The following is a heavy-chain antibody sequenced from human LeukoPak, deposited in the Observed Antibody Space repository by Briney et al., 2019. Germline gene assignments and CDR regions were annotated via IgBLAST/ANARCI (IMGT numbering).Heavy chain of an antibody. D-gene: IGHD3-22*01. V-gene: IGHV1-18*04. CDR3: ARDLYYYDSSGPNPYFDY. CDR1: GYTFTSYY. J-gene: IGHJ4*02. CDR2: ISAYNGNT. Sequence: GASVKVSCKASGYTFTSYYMHWVRQAPGQGLEWMGWISAYNGNTNYAQKLQGRVTMTTDTSTSTAYMELRSLRSDDTAVYYCARDLYYYDSSGPNPYFDYWGQGTLVTVSS.